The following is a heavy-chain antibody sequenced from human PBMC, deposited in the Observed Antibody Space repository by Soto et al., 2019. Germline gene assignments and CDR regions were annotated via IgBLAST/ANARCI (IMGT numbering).Heavy chain of an antibody. J-gene: IGHJ6*03. CDR2: IYPGDSDT. V-gene: IGHV5-51*01. Sequence: GESLKISCKGSGYSFTNYWIGWVRQMPGKGLEWMGIIYPGDSDTRYSPSFQGQVTISADKSISTAYLQWSSLKASDTAMYYCARHQITMVRGVIGGPYYFYYMDVWGKGTTVTVSS. D-gene: IGHD3-10*01. CDR1: GYSFTNYW. CDR3: ARHQITMVRGVIGGPYYFYYMDV.